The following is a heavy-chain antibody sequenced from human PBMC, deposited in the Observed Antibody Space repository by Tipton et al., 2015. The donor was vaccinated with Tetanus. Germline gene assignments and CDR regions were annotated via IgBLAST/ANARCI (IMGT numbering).Heavy chain of an antibody. D-gene: IGHD3-9*01. Sequence: QLVQSGVEVKKPGESLKISCKPSGYNFTIYWIGWVRQMPGKGLEWMGVINPTDYQTSYNPSFEGQVTISAERPINTAYLQWSSLQASDTAMYFCARRRSAILSGSYHWYFDIWGRGTLVTVSS. CDR2: INPTDYQT. CDR3: ARRRSAILSGSYHWYFDI. CDR1: GYNFTIYW. J-gene: IGHJ2*01. V-gene: IGHV5-51*01.